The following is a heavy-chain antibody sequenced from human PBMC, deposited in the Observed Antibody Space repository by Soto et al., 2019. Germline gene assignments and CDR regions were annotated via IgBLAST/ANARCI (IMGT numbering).Heavy chain of an antibody. J-gene: IGHJ4*02. D-gene: IGHD6-13*01. CDR3: TTGIPGIAAWGGFYFDY. V-gene: IGHV3-15*01. CDR1: GCTFSNAW. Sequence: PGGSLRLSCAASGCTFSNAWMSWVRQSPGKGLEWVGRIKSKADGVTTDYAAPVKGRFTISRDDSKNTLYLQMNSLKTEDTAVYYCTTGIPGIAAWGGFYFDYWGQGTLVTVSS. CDR2: IKSKADGVTT.